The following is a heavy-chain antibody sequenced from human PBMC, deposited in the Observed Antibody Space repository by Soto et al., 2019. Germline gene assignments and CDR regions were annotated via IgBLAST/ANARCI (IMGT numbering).Heavy chain of an antibody. CDR2: INPSGGST. J-gene: IGHJ3*02. CDR3: ARDIVGATGHDAFDI. V-gene: IGHV1-46*01. D-gene: IGHD1-26*01. Sequence: ASVKVSCKASGYTFTSYYMHWVRQAPGQGLEWMGIINPSGGSTSYAQKFQGRVTMTRDTSTSTVYMELSSLRSEDTAVYYCARDIVGATGHDAFDIWGQGTMVTVSS. CDR1: GYTFTSYY.